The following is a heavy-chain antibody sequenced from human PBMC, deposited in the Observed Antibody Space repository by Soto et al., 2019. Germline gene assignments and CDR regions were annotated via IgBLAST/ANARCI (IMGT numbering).Heavy chain of an antibody. Sequence: GGSLRLSCAASGFTFSGSAMHWVRQASGKGLEWVGRIRSKANSYATAYAASVKGRFTISRDDSKNTAYLQMNSLKTEDTAVYYCTIPYYDFWSGYYAFDIWGQGTMVTVSS. J-gene: IGHJ3*02. V-gene: IGHV3-73*01. D-gene: IGHD3-3*01. CDR1: GFTFSGSA. CDR3: TIPYYDFWSGYYAFDI. CDR2: IRSKANSYAT.